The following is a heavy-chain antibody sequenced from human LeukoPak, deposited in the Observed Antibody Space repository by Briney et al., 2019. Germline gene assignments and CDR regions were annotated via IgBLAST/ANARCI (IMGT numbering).Heavy chain of an antibody. CDR3: ASDFGGSDDY. CDR1: GFTFSRYW. V-gene: IGHV3-74*01. J-gene: IGHJ4*02. CDR2: MNTDGSRT. D-gene: IGHD2-15*01. Sequence: PGGSLRLSCVASGFTFSRYWMHWVRQAPRKGLVWVSRMNTDGSRTDYADSVKGRFTISRDNAKNTLYLQMNSLGAEDTAVYSCASDFGGSDDYWGQGTLVTVSS.